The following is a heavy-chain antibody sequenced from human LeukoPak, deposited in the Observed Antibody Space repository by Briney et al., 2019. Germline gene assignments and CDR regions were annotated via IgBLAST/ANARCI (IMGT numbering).Heavy chain of an antibody. CDR3: ARVQWLPPSGDYYYYMDV. CDR2: IRFDGSNK. CDR1: GFTFSSYG. V-gene: IGHV3-30*02. J-gene: IGHJ6*03. D-gene: IGHD6-19*01. Sequence: GGSLRLSCAASGFTFSSYGMHWVRQAPGKGLEWVAFIRFDGSNKYYADSVKGRFTISRDNSKNTLFLQVNSLRAEDTAVYYCARVQWLPPSGDYYYYMDVWGKGTTVTVSS.